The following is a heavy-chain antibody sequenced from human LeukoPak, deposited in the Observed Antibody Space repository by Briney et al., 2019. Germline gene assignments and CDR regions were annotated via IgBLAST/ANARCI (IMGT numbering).Heavy chain of an antibody. CDR2: ISGDGGST. CDR3: AKVLGFYYYAMDV. V-gene: IGHV3-43*02. D-gene: IGHD3-16*01. CDR1: GFTFDDYA. Sequence: PGGCLRLSCAAAGFTFDDYAMDWVRHAPGKGLGWVSLISGDGGSTYYADSVKGRFTVSRDNSENSLYLQMNSLRTEDTALYYCAKVLGFYYYAMDVWGQGTTVTVSS. J-gene: IGHJ6*02.